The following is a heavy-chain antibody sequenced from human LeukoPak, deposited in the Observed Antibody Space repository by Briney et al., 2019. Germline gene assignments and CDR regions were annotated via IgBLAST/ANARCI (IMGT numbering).Heavy chain of an antibody. CDR3: ARLHLRGAHDY. Sequence: GGSLRLSCAASGFTFSSYWMHWVRQAPGKGLVWVSRINSDGSGTSYADSVKGRFTISRDNAKNTLYLQMNSLRAEDTAVYYCARLHLRGAHDYWGQGTLVTVSS. J-gene: IGHJ4*02. CDR1: GFTFSSYW. V-gene: IGHV3-74*01. CDR2: INSDGSGT. D-gene: IGHD3-10*01.